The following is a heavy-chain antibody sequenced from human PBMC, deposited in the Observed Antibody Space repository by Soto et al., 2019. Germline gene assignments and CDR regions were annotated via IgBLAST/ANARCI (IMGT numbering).Heavy chain of an antibody. CDR1: GFTFDDYG. Sequence: PGGSLRLSCAASGFTFDDYGMSWVRQAPGKGLEWVSGINWNGGSTGYADSGKGRFTISRDNAKNSLYLQMNSLRAEDTALYYCAREPYGSGSYGDDAFDIWGQRTMVTVSS. CDR2: INWNGGST. J-gene: IGHJ3*02. D-gene: IGHD3-10*01. V-gene: IGHV3-20*04. CDR3: AREPYGSGSYGDDAFDI.